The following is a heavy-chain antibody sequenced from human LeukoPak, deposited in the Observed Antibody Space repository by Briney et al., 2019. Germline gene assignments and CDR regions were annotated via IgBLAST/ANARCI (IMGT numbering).Heavy chain of an antibody. CDR2: ISAYNGNT. CDR3: ARFGLYSGSYWAFDY. J-gene: IGHJ4*02. Sequence: ASVKVPCKASGYTFTSYGISWVRQAPGQGLEWMGWISAYNGNTNYAQKLQGRVTMTTDTSTSTAYMELRSLRSDDTAVYYCARFGLYSGSYWAFDYWGQGTLVTVSS. CDR1: GYTFTSYG. V-gene: IGHV1-18*01. D-gene: IGHD1-26*01.